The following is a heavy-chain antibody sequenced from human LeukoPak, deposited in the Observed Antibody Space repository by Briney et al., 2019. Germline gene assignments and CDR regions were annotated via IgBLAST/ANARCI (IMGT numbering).Heavy chain of an antibody. CDR1: GFTFSSYA. CDR3: AKAGDSSGYYYDY. V-gene: IGHV3-23*01. Sequence: PGGSLRLSCAASGFTFSSYAMSWVRQAPGKGLEWVSAISGSGGSTYYADSVKGRFTISRDNSKNTLHLQMNSLRAEDTAVYYCAKAGDSSGYYYDYWGQGTLVTVSS. J-gene: IGHJ4*02. CDR2: ISGSGGST. D-gene: IGHD3-22*01.